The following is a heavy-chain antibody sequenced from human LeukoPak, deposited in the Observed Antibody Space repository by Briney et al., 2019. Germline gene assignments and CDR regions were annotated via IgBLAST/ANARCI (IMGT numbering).Heavy chain of an antibody. D-gene: IGHD3-16*01. Sequence: PSETLSLTCTVSGGSISSSSYYWGWIRQPPGKGLEWIGSIYYSGSTYYNPSLKSRVTISVDTSKNQFSLKLSSVTAADTAVYYCARAQDYDTTQYYFDYWGQGTLVTVSS. J-gene: IGHJ4*02. CDR3: ARAQDYDTTQYYFDY. CDR1: GGSISSSSYY. V-gene: IGHV4-39*07. CDR2: IYYSGST.